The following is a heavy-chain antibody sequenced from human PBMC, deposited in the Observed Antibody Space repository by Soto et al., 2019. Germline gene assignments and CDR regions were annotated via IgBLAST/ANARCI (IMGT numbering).Heavy chain of an antibody. J-gene: IGHJ6*02. CDR2: IIPIFGTA. Sequence: SVKVSCKASGGTFSSYAISWVRQAPGQGLEWMGGIIPIFGTANYAQKFQGRVTITADESTSTAYMELSSLRSEDTAVYYCARERGGFLEWLDQYYYYGMDVWGQGTTVTVSS. V-gene: IGHV1-69*13. CDR3: ARERGGFLEWLDQYYYYGMDV. CDR1: GGTFSSYA. D-gene: IGHD3-3*01.